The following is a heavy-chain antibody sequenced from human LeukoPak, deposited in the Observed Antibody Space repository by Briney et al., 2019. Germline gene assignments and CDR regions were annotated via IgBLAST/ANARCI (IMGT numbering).Heavy chain of an antibody. CDR2: IYYSGGT. J-gene: IGHJ4*02. CDR1: GGSVSSDSYY. CDR3: ARGYYYDSSGYPTMGY. V-gene: IGHV4-61*01. Sequence: SETLSLTCTVSGGSVSSDSYYWSWIRQPPGKGLEWIGYIYYSGGTNYNPSLKSRATISVDTSRNQFSLKLSSVTAADTAVYYCARGYYYDSSGYPTMGYWGQGTLVTVSS. D-gene: IGHD3-22*01.